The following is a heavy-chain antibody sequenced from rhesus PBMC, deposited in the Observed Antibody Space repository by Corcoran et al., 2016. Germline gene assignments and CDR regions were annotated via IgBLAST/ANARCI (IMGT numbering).Heavy chain of an antibody. V-gene: IGHV1S9*01. D-gene: IGHD1-1*01. Sequence: QVQLVQSGAEVKKPGASVKLSCKASGYTFTSYYINWVRQAPGQVLEWIGWINPSKGNTGYAQKFQGKVTMTRDTSPSTAYMELSSLRSEDTAVYYCTSLRYSWNHPFDYWGQGVLVTVSS. CDR2: INPSKGNT. CDR3: TSLRYSWNHPFDY. J-gene: IGHJ4*01. CDR1: GYTFTSYY.